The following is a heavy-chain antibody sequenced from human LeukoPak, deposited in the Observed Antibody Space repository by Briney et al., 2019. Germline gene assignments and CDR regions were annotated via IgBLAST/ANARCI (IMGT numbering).Heavy chain of an antibody. J-gene: IGHJ4*02. CDR1: GGSISKSNHY. D-gene: IGHD6-19*01. Sequence: PSETLSLTCSVSGGSISKSNHYWGWLRQPPGKGLEWIGSIYYGGSTYYNPSLKSRVTISVDTSKNQFSLRLRSVTAADTAVYYCARYGLYSSGWYFDYWGQGTLVTVSS. V-gene: IGHV4-39*01. CDR2: IYYGGST. CDR3: ARYGLYSSGWYFDY.